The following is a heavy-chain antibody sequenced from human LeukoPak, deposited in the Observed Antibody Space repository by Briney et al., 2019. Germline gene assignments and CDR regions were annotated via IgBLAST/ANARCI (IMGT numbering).Heavy chain of an antibody. CDR1: GFTFDDYA. CDR2: ISWNSGSI. D-gene: IGHD2-2*01. J-gene: IGHJ4*02. V-gene: IGHV3-9*01. Sequence: PGRSLRLSCAASGFTFDDYAMHWVRQAPGKGLEWVSGISWNSGSIGYADSVKGRFTISRDNAKNSLYLQMNSLRAEDTALYYCAKGYCSSTSCSGFDYWGQGTLVTVSS. CDR3: AKGYCSSTSCSGFDY.